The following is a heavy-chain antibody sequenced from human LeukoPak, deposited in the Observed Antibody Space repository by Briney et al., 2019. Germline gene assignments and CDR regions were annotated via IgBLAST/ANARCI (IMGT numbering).Heavy chain of an antibody. CDR3: AKAARDSGSYFPFDY. CDR2: ISGSGGST. J-gene: IGHJ4*02. Sequence: GGSLRLSCAASGFTFSSYGMSWVRQAPGKGLEWVSAISGSGGSTYYADSVKGRFTISRDNSKNTLYLQMNSLRAEDTAVYYCAKAARDSGSYFPFDYWGQGTLVTVSS. D-gene: IGHD1-26*01. CDR1: GFTFSSYG. V-gene: IGHV3-23*01.